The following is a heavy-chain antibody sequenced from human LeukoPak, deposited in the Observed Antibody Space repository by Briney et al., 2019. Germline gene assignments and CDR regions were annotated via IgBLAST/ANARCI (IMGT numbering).Heavy chain of an antibody. CDR1: GFSFSNYV. Sequence: GSLRLSCSASGFSFSNYVMHWVRQAPGKGLEYVSFISSDGGSTNYADSVKGRFTISRDNSKDTLYLQMSSLRPEDTAVYYCVKDQSGSFCLDYWGQGTLLTVSS. CDR3: VKDQSGSFCLDY. D-gene: IGHD3-10*01. V-gene: IGHV3-64D*06. J-gene: IGHJ4*02. CDR2: ISSDGGST.